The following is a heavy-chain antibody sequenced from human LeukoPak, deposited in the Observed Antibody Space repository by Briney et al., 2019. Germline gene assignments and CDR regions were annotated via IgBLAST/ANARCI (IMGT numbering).Heavy chain of an antibody. V-gene: IGHV4-39*07. CDR1: GGSISSSSYY. CDR3: ARALGSSVTHYYMDV. D-gene: IGHD6-6*01. Sequence: SETLSLTCTVSGGSISSSSYYWGWIRQPPGKGLEWIGGIYYSATTYYNPSLKSRVSISVDTSKNQFSLKLSSVTAADTAVYYCARALGSSVTHYYMDVWGKGTTVTVSS. J-gene: IGHJ6*03. CDR2: IYYSATT.